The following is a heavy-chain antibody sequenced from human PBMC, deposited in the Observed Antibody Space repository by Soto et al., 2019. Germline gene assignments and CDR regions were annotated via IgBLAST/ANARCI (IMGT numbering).Heavy chain of an antibody. CDR2: INPNSGST. J-gene: IGHJ4*02. D-gene: IGHD6-13*01. CDR1: GYTFTGYY. CDR3: ARGLPRYSSSWYDY. V-gene: IGHV1-2*02. Sequence: ASVKVSCKASGYTFTGYYMHWVRQAPGQGLEWMGWINPNSGSTNYAQKFQGRVTMTRDTSISTAYMELSRLRSDDTAVYYCARGLPRYSSSWYDYWGQGTLVTVSS.